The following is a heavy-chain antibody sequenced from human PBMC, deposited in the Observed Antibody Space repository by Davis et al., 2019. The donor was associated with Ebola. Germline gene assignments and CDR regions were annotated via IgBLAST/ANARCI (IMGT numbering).Heavy chain of an antibody. D-gene: IGHD4-17*01. J-gene: IGHJ4*02. Sequence: PSETLSLTCTVSGGSISSYYWSWIRQPPGKGLEWIGYIYYSGSTNYNPSLKSRVTISVDTSKNQFSLKLSSVTAADTAVYYCARLSSYGYFDYWGQGTLVTVSS. CDR1: GGSISSYY. CDR2: IYYSGST. V-gene: IGHV4-59*08. CDR3: ARLSSYGYFDY.